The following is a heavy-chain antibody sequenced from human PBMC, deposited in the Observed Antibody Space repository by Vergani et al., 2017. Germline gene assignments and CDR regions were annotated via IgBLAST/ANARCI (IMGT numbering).Heavy chain of an antibody. J-gene: IGHJ5*02. Sequence: EVQLLESGGGLVQPGGSLRLSCVASGFTFSSYAMGWVRQAPGQGLEWVSFISVSGDSTYYADSVQGRFTISRDNSKNTLELQMNRLRAEYTAVYYCARARNFRFGVGWENWFDPWGQGTLVTVSS. D-gene: IGHD3-3*01. V-gene: IGHV3-23*01. CDR1: GFTFSSYA. CDR2: ISVSGDST. CDR3: ARARNFRFGVGWENWFDP.